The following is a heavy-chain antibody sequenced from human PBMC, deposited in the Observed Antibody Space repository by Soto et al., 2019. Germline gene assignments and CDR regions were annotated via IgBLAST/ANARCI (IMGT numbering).Heavy chain of an antibody. CDR1: GYTFNSYG. Sequence: QVQLVQSGAEVKKPGASVKVSCKASGYTFNSYGISWVRQAPGQGLEWMGWISAYNGNKKYAQKLQGRVTMTTDTSTSTDYMELRSLRSDDTAVYYCARDLGQQLFDYWGQGTLVTVSS. V-gene: IGHV1-18*01. CDR3: ARDLGQQLFDY. CDR2: ISAYNGNK. J-gene: IGHJ4*02. D-gene: IGHD6-13*01.